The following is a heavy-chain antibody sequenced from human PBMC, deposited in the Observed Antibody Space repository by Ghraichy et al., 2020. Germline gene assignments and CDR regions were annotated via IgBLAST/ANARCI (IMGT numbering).Heavy chain of an antibody. V-gene: IGHV3-74*01. CDR1: GFTFISYW. D-gene: IGHD3-16*02. CDR2: INSDESVT. Sequence: LSLTFSSSGFTFISYWMHWVRQDPEKGLMWVSRINSDESVTDYADSVRGRFTISRDNAKDTLYLQMNSLRVEDTAVYYCARAGSYRFDYWGLGTLVTVSS. J-gene: IGHJ4*02. CDR3: ARAGSYRFDY.